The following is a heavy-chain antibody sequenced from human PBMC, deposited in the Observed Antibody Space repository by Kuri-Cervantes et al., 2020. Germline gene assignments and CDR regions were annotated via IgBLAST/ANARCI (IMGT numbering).Heavy chain of an antibody. D-gene: IGHD1-26*01. Sequence: ASVKVSCKASGYSFTGYYMHWVRQAPGQGLEWMGWINSNSGGTNYAQKFQGRVTVTRDTSISTAYMELSSLRSEDTAVYYCARESYSGSYYFHKYAFDIWGQGTMVTVSS. J-gene: IGHJ3*02. CDR2: INSNSGGT. V-gene: IGHV1-2*02. CDR1: GYSFTGYY. CDR3: ARESYSGSYYFHKYAFDI.